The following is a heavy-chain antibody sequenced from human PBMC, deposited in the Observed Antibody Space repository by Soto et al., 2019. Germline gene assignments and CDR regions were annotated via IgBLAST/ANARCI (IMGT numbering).Heavy chain of an antibody. CDR3: AKDSTLVVTAIGSWYFDL. V-gene: IGHV3-30*18. D-gene: IGHD2-21*02. Sequence: QVQLVESGGGVVQPGRSLRLSCAASGFTFSSYGMHWVRQAPGKGLEWVAVISYDGSNKYYADSVKGRFTISRDNSKNTLYLQMNSLRAEDTAVYYCAKDSTLVVTAIGSWYFDLWGRGTLVTVSS. J-gene: IGHJ2*01. CDR2: ISYDGSNK. CDR1: GFTFSSYG.